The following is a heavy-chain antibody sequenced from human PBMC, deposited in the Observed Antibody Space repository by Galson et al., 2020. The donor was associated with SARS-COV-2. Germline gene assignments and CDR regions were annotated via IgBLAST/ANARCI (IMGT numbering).Heavy chain of an antibody. CDR1: GGSISNGGYH. V-gene: IGHV4-31*03. CDR2: IDDSGST. Sequence: ASETLSLTCTVSGGSISNGGYHWNWIRQHPGKGLEWIGDIDDSGSTHYNPSLKSRVTISVDTSKNQFSLKLSSVTAADTAVYYCARDRGRLELWKTGGGFDYWGQGTLVTGSA. J-gene: IGHJ4*02. CDR3: ARDRGRLELWKTGGGFDY. D-gene: IGHD3-10*01.